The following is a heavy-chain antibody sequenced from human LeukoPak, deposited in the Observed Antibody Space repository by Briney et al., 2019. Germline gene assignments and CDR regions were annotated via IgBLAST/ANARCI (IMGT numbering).Heavy chain of an antibody. J-gene: IGHJ4*02. CDR1: GFTFSSYW. D-gene: IGHD6-19*01. CDR3: ARVAEAGYFDY. Sequence: TGGSLRLSCAASGFTFSSYWMNWARQAPGKGLEWVASINHNGNVNYYVDSVKGRFTISKDNSKNTLYLQMNSLRAEDTAVYYCARVAEAGYFDYWGQGTLVTVSS. CDR2: INHNGNVN. V-gene: IGHV3-7*03.